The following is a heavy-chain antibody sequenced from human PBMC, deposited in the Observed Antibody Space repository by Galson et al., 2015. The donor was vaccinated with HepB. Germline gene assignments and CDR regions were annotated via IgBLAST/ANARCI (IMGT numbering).Heavy chain of an antibody. CDR2: IYYRSKWYN. CDR3: ARGAVAAAGNYFYYYGLDV. V-gene: IGHV6-1*01. D-gene: IGHD6-13*01. CDR1: GDSVSSNSAG. J-gene: IGHJ6*02. Sequence: CAISGDSVSSNSAGWNWIRLSPSRGLEWLGRIYYRSKWYNDYAVSMKSRITINPDTSKNQFSLQLKSVTPEDTAVYYCARGAVAAAGNYFYYYGLDVWGQGTTVTVSS.